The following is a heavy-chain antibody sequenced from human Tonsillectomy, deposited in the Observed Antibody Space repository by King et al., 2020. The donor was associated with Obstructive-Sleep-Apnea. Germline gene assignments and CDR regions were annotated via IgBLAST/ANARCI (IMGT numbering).Heavy chain of an antibody. CDR2: LSLDGKNE. D-gene: IGHD7-27*01. CDR1: GFSFNLYG. Sequence: VQLVESGGGVVQPGRSLRLSCAASGFSFNLYGMHWVRKAPGKGLEGWAVLSLDGKNEYYIDSVKGRFTISRDNSKNTLYLQMNSLRPEDTALYYCAKPQSADYANNWGALDFWGQGAPVTVSS. CDR3: AKPQSADYANNWGALDF. V-gene: IGHV3-30*18. J-gene: IGHJ4*02.